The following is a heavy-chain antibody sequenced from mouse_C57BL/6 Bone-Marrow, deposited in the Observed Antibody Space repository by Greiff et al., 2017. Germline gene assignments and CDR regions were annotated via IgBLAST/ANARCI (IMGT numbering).Heavy chain of an antibody. Sequence: EVKLQQSGPELVKPGASVKIPCKASGYTFTDYNMDWVKQSHGKSLEWIGDINPNNGGTIYTQKFKGKATLTVDKSSSTAYMELRSLTSEDTAVYYCARRCLYYFDYWGQGTTLTVSS. CDR1: GYTFTDYN. V-gene: IGHV1-18*01. J-gene: IGHJ2*01. D-gene: IGHD1-3*01. CDR3: ARRCLYYFDY. CDR2: INPNNGGT.